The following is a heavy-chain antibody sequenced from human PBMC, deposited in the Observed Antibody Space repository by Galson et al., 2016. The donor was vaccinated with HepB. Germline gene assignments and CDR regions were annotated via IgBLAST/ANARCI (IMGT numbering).Heavy chain of an antibody. V-gene: IGHV3-33*01. Sequence: SLRLSCAASGFSFSNNVMHWVRQAPGKGLEWVAIVFYDGGNKYYADSVKGRFTISRDNFEKAVYLEMNTLRAEDTGVYYCARGGGRPTGDAFDVWGLGTMVTASS. J-gene: IGHJ3*01. CDR1: GFSFSNNV. CDR3: ARGGGRPTGDAFDV. CDR2: VFYDGGNK. D-gene: IGHD2-15*01.